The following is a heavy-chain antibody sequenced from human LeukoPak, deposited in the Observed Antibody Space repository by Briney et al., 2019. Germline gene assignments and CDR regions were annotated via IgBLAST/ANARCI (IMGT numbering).Heavy chain of an antibody. V-gene: IGHV3-7*01. J-gene: IGHJ4*02. CDR2: IKQDGSEK. CDR3: ARVRAAAFLFFDY. D-gene: IGHD6-13*01. CDR1: GGSFSGYY. Sequence: ETLSLTCAVYGGSFSGYYWSWIRQPPGKGLEWVANIKQDGSEKYYVDSVKGRFTISRDNAKNSLYLQMNSLRAEDTAVYYCARVRAAAFLFFDYWGQGTLVTVSS.